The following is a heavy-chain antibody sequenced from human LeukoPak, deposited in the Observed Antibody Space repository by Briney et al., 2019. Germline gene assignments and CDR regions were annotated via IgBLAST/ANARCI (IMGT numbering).Heavy chain of an antibody. CDR1: EFTFSNYW. Sequence: GGSLRLSCVGSEFTFSNYWMHWVRHAPGKGLMWVARIKSDGSSTRYADSVKGRFTISRDNAKNTLYLEMNSLRVEDGAIYFCTRYKKLGDAFDVWGRGTVVTVSS. CDR3: TRYKKLGDAFDV. CDR2: IKSDGSST. J-gene: IGHJ3*01. D-gene: IGHD1-1*01. V-gene: IGHV3-74*01.